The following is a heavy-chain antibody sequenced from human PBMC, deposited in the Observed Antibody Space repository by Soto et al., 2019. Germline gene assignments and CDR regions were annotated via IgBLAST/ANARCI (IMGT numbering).Heavy chain of an antibody. V-gene: IGHV3-7*03. CDR2: IKQDGSEK. D-gene: IGHD6-19*01. Sequence: PGGSLRLSCAASGCTFSSYWMSWVRQAPGKGLEWVANIKQDGSEKYYVDSVKGRFTISRDNAKNSLYLQMNSLRAEDTAVYYCATVREVRFRDSGGWSYLRGMDGWGQGTTVTV. CDR1: GCTFSSYW. CDR3: ATVREVRFRDSGGWSYLRGMDG. J-gene: IGHJ6*02.